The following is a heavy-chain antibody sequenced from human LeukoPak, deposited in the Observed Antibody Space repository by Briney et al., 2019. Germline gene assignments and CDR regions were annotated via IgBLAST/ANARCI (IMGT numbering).Heavy chain of an antibody. J-gene: IGHJ4*02. D-gene: IGHD3-22*01. CDR3: ARGGEANYYDTSGYYLYYY. Sequence: SVKVSCKASGYTFTSYYMHWVRQAPGQGLEWMGRIIPIFGTTNYAQKFQGRVTITTDESTSTAYMELSSLRSEDTAVYYCARGGEANYYDTSGYYLYYYWGQGTLVTVSS. CDR1: GYTFTSYY. CDR2: IIPIFGTT. V-gene: IGHV1-69*05.